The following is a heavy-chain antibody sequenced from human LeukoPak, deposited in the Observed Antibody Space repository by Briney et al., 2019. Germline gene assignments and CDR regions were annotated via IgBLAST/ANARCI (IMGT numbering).Heavy chain of an antibody. D-gene: IGHD1-1*01. CDR2: INYVGST. Sequence: KASETLSLTCSVSGGSIDRTSSYWGWVRQSPGKGLEWIGSINYVGSTYYNPSLKSRVTMSLDTSENQFSLRLSSVTAADTAVYFCARDRPGEPLEYYLDPWGQGTLVTVSS. CDR3: ARDRPGEPLEYYLDP. J-gene: IGHJ5*02. V-gene: IGHV4-39*07. CDR1: GGSIDRTSSY.